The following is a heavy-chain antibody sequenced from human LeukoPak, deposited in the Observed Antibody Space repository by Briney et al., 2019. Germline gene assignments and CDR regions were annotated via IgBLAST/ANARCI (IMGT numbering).Heavy chain of an antibody. CDR1: GFPFDDYI. Sequence: GGSLRLSCAASGFPFDDYIMHWVRQAPGKGLEWVSLISWDGGRTDYADSVKGRFTISRDNSKNSLYLQMNSPRTEDSALYYCAKDSSGYNSLYYYYMDVWGKGTTVTVSS. D-gene: IGHD5-24*01. CDR2: ISWDGGRT. CDR3: AKDSSGYNSLYYYYMDV. V-gene: IGHV3-43*01. J-gene: IGHJ6*03.